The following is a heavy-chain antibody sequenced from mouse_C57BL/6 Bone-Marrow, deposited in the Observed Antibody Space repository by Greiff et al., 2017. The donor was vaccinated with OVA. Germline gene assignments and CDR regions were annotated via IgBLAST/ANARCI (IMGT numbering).Heavy chain of an antibody. V-gene: IGHV1-19*01. CDR2: INPYNGGT. CDR3: ARTTVVAYWYFDV. Sequence: VQLQQSGPVLVKPGASVKMSCKASGYTFTDYYMNWVKQSHGKSLEWIGVINPYNGGTSYNQKFKGKATLTVDKSSSTAYMELNSLTSEDSAVYYYARTTVVAYWYFDVWGTGTTVTVSS. D-gene: IGHD1-1*01. CDR1: GYTFTDYY. J-gene: IGHJ1*03.